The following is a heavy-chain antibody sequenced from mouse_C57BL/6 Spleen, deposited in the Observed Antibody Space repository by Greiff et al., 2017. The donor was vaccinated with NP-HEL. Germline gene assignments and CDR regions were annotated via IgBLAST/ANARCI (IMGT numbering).Heavy chain of an antibody. CDR2: IHPNSGST. V-gene: IGHV1-64*01. J-gene: IGHJ3*01. Sequence: VQLQQPGAELVKPGASVKLSCKASGYTFTSYWMHWVKQRPGQGLEWIGMIHPNSGSTNYNEKYKSKATLTVDKSSSTAYMQLSSLTSEDSSVYYCARDGYYGNSSWFAYWGQGTLVTVSA. CDR1: GYTFTSYW. CDR3: ARDGYYGNSSWFAY. D-gene: IGHD2-1*01.